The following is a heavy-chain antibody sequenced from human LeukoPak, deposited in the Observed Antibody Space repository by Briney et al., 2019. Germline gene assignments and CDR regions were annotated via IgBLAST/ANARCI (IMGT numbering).Heavy chain of an antibody. Sequence: PGGSLRLSCAASGFAVSDYYMSWVRQAPGKGLEWVSVIYGGGDIYYADSVKGRFTISRDDSKNTVYLQMNSLRAEDTAFYYCAKNTILVATENWGQGTLVTVSS. CDR1: GFAVSDYY. CDR3: AKNTILVATEN. V-gene: IGHV3-53*01. D-gene: IGHD5-12*01. J-gene: IGHJ4*02. CDR2: IYGGGDI.